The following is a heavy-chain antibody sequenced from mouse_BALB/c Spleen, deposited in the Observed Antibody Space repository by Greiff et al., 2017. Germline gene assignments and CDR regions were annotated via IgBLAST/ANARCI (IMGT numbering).Heavy chain of an antibody. V-gene: IGHV1-69*01. J-gene: IGHJ4*01. D-gene: IGHD2-2*01. Sequence: QVQLQQPGAELVMPGASVKMSCKASGYTFTDYWMHWVKQRPGQGLEWIGAIDTSDSYTSYNQKFKGKATLTVDESSSTAYMQLSSLTSEDSAVYYCARNYGYDYAMDYWGQGTSVTVSS. CDR3: ARNYGYDYAMDY. CDR2: IDTSDSYT. CDR1: GYTFTDYW.